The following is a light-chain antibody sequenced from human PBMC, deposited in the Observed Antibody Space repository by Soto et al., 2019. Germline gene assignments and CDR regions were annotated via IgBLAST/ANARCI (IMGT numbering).Light chain of an antibody. Sequence: QLVLTQPPSASGSPGQSVTISCTGTSSDVGGSNFVSWYQQHPGKAPKLMIYEVSKRPSGVPDRFSGSKSGNTASLTVSGLQAEDEADYYCSSSAGSSTLLFGGGTKVTVL. CDR2: EVS. V-gene: IGLV2-8*01. CDR3: SSSAGSSTLL. J-gene: IGLJ2*01. CDR1: SSDVGGSNF.